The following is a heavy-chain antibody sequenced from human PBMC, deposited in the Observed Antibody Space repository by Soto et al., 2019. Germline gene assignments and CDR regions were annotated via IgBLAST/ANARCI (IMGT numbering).Heavy chain of an antibody. CDR2: ISSSSSYI. CDR1: GFTFSSYA. V-gene: IGHV3-21*01. D-gene: IGHD2-15*01. Sequence: PGGSLRLSCAASGFTFSSYAMSWVRQAPGKGLEWVSSISSSSSYIYYADSVKGRFTISRDNAKNSLYLQMNSLRAEDTAVYYCARDHIVVVVTLYYYYGMDLWGQGTTVTVS. J-gene: IGHJ6*02. CDR3: ARDHIVVVVTLYYYYGMDL.